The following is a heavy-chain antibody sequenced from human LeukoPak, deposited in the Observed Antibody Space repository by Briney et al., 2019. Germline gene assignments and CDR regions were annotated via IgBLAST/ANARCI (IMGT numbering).Heavy chain of an antibody. D-gene: IGHD6-19*01. J-gene: IGHJ6*03. Sequence: TSETLSLTCAVYGGSFSGYYWSWIRQPPGKGLEWIGEINHSGSTNYNPSLKSRVTISVDTSKNQFSLKLSSVTAADTAVYYCASIAVADDYYYYMDVWGKGTTVTVSS. CDR3: ASIAVADDYYYYMDV. V-gene: IGHV4-34*01. CDR2: INHSGST. CDR1: GGSFSGYY.